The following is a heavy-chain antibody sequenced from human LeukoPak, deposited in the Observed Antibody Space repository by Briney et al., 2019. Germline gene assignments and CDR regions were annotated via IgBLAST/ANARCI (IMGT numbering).Heavy chain of an antibody. CDR1: GFSFSTYA. CDR2: ISVSGFST. D-gene: IGHD2/OR15-2a*01. V-gene: IGHV3-23*01. Sequence: PGGSLRLSCVASGFSFSTYAMNWVRQAPGKGLEWVSVISVSGFSTYYADSVKGRFTISRDMSKSTLYLQMNSLRAEDTAIYYCAKNHDSNTYHTDDAFDIWGQGTMVTVSS. CDR3: AKNHDSNTYHTDDAFDI. J-gene: IGHJ3*02.